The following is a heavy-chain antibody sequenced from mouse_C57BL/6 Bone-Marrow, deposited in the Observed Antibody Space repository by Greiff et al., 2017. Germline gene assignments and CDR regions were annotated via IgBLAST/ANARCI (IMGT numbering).Heavy chain of an antibody. CDR3: ARGDYGSSYWYFDV. D-gene: IGHD1-1*01. J-gene: IGHJ1*03. CDR1: GYTFTDYY. CDR2: IYPGSGNT. V-gene: IGHV1-76*01. Sequence: QVQLQQSGAELVRPGASVKLSCKASGYTFTDYYINWVKQRPGQGLEWIARIYPGSGNTYYNEKFKGKATLTAEKSSSTAYMQLSSLTSEDSAVYFRARGDYGSSYWYFDVWGTGTTVTVSS.